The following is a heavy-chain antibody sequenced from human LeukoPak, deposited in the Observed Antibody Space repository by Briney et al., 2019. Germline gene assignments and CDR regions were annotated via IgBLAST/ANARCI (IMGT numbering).Heavy chain of an antibody. CDR2: IIPILGIA. J-gene: IGHJ6*02. D-gene: IGHD3-16*01. CDR3: ASEPSVSRFNYYYYGMDV. Sequence: GASVKVSCKASGGPFSSYAISWVRQAPGQGLEWMGRIIPILGIANYAQKFQGRVTITADKSTSTAYMELSSLRSEDTAVYYCASEPSVSRFNYYYYGMDVWGQGTTVTVSS. V-gene: IGHV1-69*04. CDR1: GGPFSSYA.